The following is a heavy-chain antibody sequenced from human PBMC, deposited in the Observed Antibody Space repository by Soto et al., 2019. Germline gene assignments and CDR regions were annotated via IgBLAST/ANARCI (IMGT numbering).Heavy chain of an antibody. Sequence: GGSLRLSCAASGFTFSGYWMTWVRQAPGKGLEGVANISPDGSEEYYVDSVKGRFTISRDNAKNSLYLQMNSLRAEDTAVYYCARDRASPNYYDSSGYVGHWGQGT. J-gene: IGHJ4*02. V-gene: IGHV3-7*05. CDR3: ARDRASPNYYDSSGYVGH. CDR2: ISPDGSEE. D-gene: IGHD3-22*01. CDR1: GFTFSGYW.